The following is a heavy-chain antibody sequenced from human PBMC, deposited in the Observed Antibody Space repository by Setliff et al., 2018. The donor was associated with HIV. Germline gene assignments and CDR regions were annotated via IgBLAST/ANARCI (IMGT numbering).Heavy chain of an antibody. CDR3: AKSSPSIGYISDH. V-gene: IGHV4-59*01. D-gene: IGHD5-12*01. J-gene: IGHJ4*02. CDR1: GGSISPYY. CDR2: ISDSGTT. Sequence: SETLSLTCTVSGGSISPYYWSWIRQPPGKGLEWIAWISDSGTTNYNPSLKSRVTLSVDTSKNQFSLSLTSVTGADTAVYYCAKSSPSIGYISDHWGQGTRVTVSS.